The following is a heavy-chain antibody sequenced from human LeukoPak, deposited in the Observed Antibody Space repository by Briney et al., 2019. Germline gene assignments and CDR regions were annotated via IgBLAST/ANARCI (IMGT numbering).Heavy chain of an antibody. V-gene: IGHV3-23*01. CDR1: GFTVNNYA. J-gene: IGHJ4*02. CDR3: TKDHSEYVWGSYRRDDY. Sequence: QSGGSLRLSCAASGFTVNNYAMSWVRQGPGKGLEWVSTISGSGDNTYYADSVRDRFTISGDNSKNTLYLQMDSLRAEDTAVYYCTKDHSEYVWGSYRRDDYWGQGTPVTVSS. CDR2: ISGSGDNT. D-gene: IGHD3-16*02.